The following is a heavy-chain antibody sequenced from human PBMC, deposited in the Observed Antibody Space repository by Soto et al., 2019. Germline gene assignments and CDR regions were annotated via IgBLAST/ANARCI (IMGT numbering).Heavy chain of an antibody. Sequence: SETLSLTCAVSSGSISSSNWWSWVRQPPGKGLELIGEIYHSGSTNYNPSLKSRVTISVDKSKNQFSLKLSSVTAADTAVYYCARLGYCSGGSCSHYYYYYMDVWGKGTTVTVSS. CDR1: SGSISSSNW. D-gene: IGHD2-15*01. CDR3: ARLGYCSGGSCSHYYYYYMDV. V-gene: IGHV4-4*02. J-gene: IGHJ6*03. CDR2: IYHSGST.